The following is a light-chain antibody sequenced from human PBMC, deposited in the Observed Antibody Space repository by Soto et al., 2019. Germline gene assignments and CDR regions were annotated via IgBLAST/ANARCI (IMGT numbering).Light chain of an antibody. CDR2: GAS. V-gene: IGKV3-15*01. CDR1: QSVRGN. J-gene: IGKJ5*01. CDR3: QQYNNWPFIT. Sequence: EIVMTQSPATLSVSPGERATFSCRASQSVRGNLAWYQQKPGQSPRLLIYGASSRATGIPARFSGSGSGTEFTLTISSLQSEDFAVYYCQQYNNWPFITFGQGTRLEIK.